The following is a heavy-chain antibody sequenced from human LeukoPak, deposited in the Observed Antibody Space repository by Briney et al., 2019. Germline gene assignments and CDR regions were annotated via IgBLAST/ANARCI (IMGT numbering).Heavy chain of an antibody. J-gene: IGHJ3*02. V-gene: IGHV3-7*01. CDR2: IKQDGSEK. CDR1: GFTFSSYW. Sequence: GGSLRLSCAASGFTFSSYWMSWVRQAPGKGLEWVANIKQDGSEKYYVDSVKGRFTISRDNAKNSLYLQMNSLRAEDTAVYYCARDPGFYYYGSGNQDAFDIWGQGTMVTVSS. CDR3: ARDPGFYYYGSGNQDAFDI. D-gene: IGHD3-10*01.